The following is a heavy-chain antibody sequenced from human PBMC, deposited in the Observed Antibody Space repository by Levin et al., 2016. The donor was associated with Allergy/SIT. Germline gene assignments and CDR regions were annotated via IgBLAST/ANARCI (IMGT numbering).Heavy chain of an antibody. CDR1: GFTFNIAW. Sequence: GESLKISCAASGFTFNIAWMSWVRQAPGKGLEWVGRLKSKTDGGTADYAAPVNGRFTFSRDDSKNTLFLQMNSLKTEDTAMYYCTTIDGRGYYRNWGQGTLVTVSS. J-gene: IGHJ4*02. V-gene: IGHV3-15*01. CDR3: TTIDGRGYYRN. CDR2: LKSKTDGGTA. D-gene: IGHD3-22*01.